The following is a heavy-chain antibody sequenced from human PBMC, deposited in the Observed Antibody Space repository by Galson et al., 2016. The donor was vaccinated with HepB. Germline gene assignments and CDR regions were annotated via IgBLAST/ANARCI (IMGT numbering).Heavy chain of an antibody. CDR1: GYTFANYG. D-gene: IGHD3-22*01. CDR3: ARDFAYCSESSALGDY. V-gene: IGHV1-18*01. CDR2: IRAYNGNT. J-gene: IGHJ4*02. Sequence: SVKVSCKASGYTFANYGISWVRQAPGPGLEWMGWIRAYNGNTNYPQKLRGRITMTTDTSTSTAYMELRSLKSDDTAVYYCARDFAYCSESSALGDYWGQGTLVTVSS.